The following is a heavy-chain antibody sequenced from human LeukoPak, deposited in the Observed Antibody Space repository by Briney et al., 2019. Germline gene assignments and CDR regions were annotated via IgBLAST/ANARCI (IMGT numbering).Heavy chain of an antibody. V-gene: IGHV3-30-3*01. D-gene: IGHD3-3*01. CDR3: AKAYDFWSGPRYYYYMDV. CDR2: ISYDGSNK. J-gene: IGHJ6*03. CDR1: GFTFSSYA. Sequence: GGSLRPSCAASGFTFSSYAMHWVRQAPGKGLEWVAVISYDGSNKYYADSVKGRFTISRDNSKNTLYLQMNSLRAEDTAVYYCAKAYDFWSGPRYYYYMDVWGKGTTVTVSS.